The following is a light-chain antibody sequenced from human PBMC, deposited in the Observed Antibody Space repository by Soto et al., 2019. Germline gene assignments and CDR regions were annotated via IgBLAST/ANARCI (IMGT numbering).Light chain of an antibody. CDR3: HQYDKAPQT. CDR1: QYMTRTY. CDR2: AAS. J-gene: IGKJ2*01. V-gene: IGKV3-20*01. Sequence: EIVLMQSPVTLSLSPGERATLSCRASQYMTRTYIAWYQQKPGQAPRLLIYAASNRATGIPAKFSGSGSGADYSLTISRLEPEDSAVYYCHQYDKAPQTFGQGTKVDIK.